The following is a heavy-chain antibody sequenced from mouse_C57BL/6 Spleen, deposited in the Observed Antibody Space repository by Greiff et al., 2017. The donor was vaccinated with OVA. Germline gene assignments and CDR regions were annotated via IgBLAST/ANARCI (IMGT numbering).Heavy chain of an antibody. V-gene: IGHV1-64*01. J-gene: IGHJ3*01. CDR1: GYTFTSYW. Sequence: VQLQQPGAELVKPGASVKLSCTASGYTFTSYWMHWVKQRPGQGLEWIGMIHPDSGSTNYNEKFKSKATLTVDKSSSTAYMQLSSLTSEDSAVLYCAGNFDYDCACFACWGQGTLVTVSA. CDR2: IHPDSGST. CDR3: AGNFDYDCACFAC. D-gene: IGHD2-4*01.